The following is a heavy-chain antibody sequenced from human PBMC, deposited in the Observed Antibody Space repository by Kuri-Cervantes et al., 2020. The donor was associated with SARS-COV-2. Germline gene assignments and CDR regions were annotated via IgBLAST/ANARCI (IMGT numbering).Heavy chain of an antibody. CDR1: GGTFSSYA. D-gene: IGHD2-2*01. CDR3: ARDPEMGYCSSTSCYEYSYDAFDI. CDR2: IIPILGIA. V-gene: IGHV1-69*04. J-gene: IGHJ3*02. Sequence: SVKASCKASGGTFSSYAISWVRQAPGQGLEWMGRIIPILGIANYAQKLQGRVTMTTDTSTSTAYMELRSLRSDDTAVYYCARDPEMGYCSSTSCYEYSYDAFDIWGQGTMVTVSS.